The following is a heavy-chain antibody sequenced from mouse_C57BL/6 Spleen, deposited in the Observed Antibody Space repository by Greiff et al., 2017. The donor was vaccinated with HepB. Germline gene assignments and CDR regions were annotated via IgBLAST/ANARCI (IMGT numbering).Heavy chain of an antibody. J-gene: IGHJ2*01. CDR2: IYPGSGNT. V-gene: IGHV1-66*01. Sequence: VQRVESGPELVKPGASVKISCKASGYSFTSYYIHWVKQRPGQGLEWIGWIYPGSGNTKYNEKFKGKATLTADTSSSTAYMQLSSLTSEDSAVYYCVYGSSLDYWGQGTTLTVSS. CDR1: GYSFTSYY. CDR3: VYGSSLDY. D-gene: IGHD1-1*01.